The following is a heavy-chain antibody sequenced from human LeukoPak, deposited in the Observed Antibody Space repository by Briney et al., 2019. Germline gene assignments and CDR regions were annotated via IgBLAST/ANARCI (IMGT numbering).Heavy chain of an antibody. J-gene: IGHJ4*02. V-gene: IGHV1-8*03. CDR3: ARSKYCSSTSCQGFDY. CDR1: GYTFTSYD. Sequence: ASVKVSCKASGYTFTSYDINWVRQATGQGLEWMGWMNPNSGNTGYAQKFQGRVTITRNTSISTAYMELSSLRSEDTAVYYCARSKYCSSTSCQGFDYWGQGTLVTVSS. D-gene: IGHD2-2*01. CDR2: MNPNSGNT.